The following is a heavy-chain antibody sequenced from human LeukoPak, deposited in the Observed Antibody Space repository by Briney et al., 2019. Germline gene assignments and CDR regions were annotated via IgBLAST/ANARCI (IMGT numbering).Heavy chain of an antibody. V-gene: IGHV1-2*02. Sequence: ASVKVSCKASGYTFTGYYMHWVRQAPGQGLEWMGWINPNSGGTNYAQKFQGRVTMTRDTSISTAYMELSRLRSDDTAVYYCARASIVGATEGAFDIWGQGTMVTVSS. J-gene: IGHJ3*02. CDR3: ARASIVGATEGAFDI. CDR1: GYTFTGYY. CDR2: INPNSGGT. D-gene: IGHD1-26*01.